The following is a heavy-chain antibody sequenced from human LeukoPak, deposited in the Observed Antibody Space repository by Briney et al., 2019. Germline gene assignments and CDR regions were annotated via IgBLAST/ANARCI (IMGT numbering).Heavy chain of an antibody. CDR2: IYPGDSDT. CDR1: GYRFSNYW. CDR3: ARLFSGDIVVVPAASWFDP. J-gene: IGHJ5*02. Sequence: GESLKISCKASGYRFSNYWIGWVRQMPGKGLEWMGIIYPGDSDTRYSPSFQGQVTISADRSISTACLQWSSLKASDTAMYYCARLFSGDIVVVPAASWFDPWGQGTLATVSS. D-gene: IGHD2-2*01. V-gene: IGHV5-51*01.